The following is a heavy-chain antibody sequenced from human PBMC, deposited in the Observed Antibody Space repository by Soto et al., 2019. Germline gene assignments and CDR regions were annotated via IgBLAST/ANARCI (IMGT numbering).Heavy chain of an antibody. D-gene: IGHD4-17*01. V-gene: IGHV3-74*03. Sequence: GGSLRLSCEASGFMFSMYWMHWVRQVPGKGPVWVSRINEDGVTTTYADSVKGRFTISRDKDKNTLYLQLDSLRVEDTAMYYYTRGPRTSSSGTVDYWGPGTQVTVSS. J-gene: IGHJ4*02. CDR3: TRGPRTSSSGTVDY. CDR1: GFMFSMYW. CDR2: INEDGVTT.